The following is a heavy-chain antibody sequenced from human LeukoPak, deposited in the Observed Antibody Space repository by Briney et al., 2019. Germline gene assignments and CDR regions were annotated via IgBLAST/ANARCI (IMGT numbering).Heavy chain of an antibody. Sequence: SETLSLTCTVSGGSINNNYWTWIRQPAGKGLEWIGRIYTTGSTNYNPSLQSRVSMSVDTSKNQFSLNVSSVTAADTAVYYCARWADKSGSSSRVAFDIWGQGTMVTVSS. D-gene: IGHD6-6*01. J-gene: IGHJ3*02. V-gene: IGHV4-4*07. CDR2: IYTTGST. CDR1: GGSINNNY. CDR3: ARWADKSGSSSRVAFDI.